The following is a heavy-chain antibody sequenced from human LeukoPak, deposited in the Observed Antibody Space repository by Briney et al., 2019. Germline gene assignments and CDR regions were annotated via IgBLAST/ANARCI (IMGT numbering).Heavy chain of an antibody. J-gene: IGHJ4*02. Sequence: TGGPLRLSCAASGFTFDDYTMHWVRQAPGKGLEWVSLISWDGGSTYYADSVKGRFTISRDNSKNSLYLQMNSLRTEDTALYYCAKDINPYDYGGNVDYWGQGTLVTVSS. V-gene: IGHV3-43*01. CDR3: AKDINPYDYGGNVDY. CDR1: GFTFDDYT. CDR2: ISWDGGST. D-gene: IGHD4-23*01.